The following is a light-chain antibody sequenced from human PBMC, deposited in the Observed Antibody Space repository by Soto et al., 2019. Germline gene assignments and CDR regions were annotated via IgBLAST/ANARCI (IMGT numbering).Light chain of an antibody. J-gene: IGLJ3*02. CDR3: SSYTSSSPPM. Sequence: QSALTQPASVSGSPGQSITISCTGTSSDVGGYKYVSWYQQHPGKAPKLMIYEVSNRPSGVSNRFSGSKSGNTASITISGIQDEDEANYYCSSYTSSSPPMFGRGT. CDR2: EVS. CDR1: SSDVGGYKY. V-gene: IGLV2-14*01.